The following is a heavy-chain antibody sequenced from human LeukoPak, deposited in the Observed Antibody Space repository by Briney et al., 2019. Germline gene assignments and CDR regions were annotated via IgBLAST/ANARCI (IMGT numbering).Heavy chain of an antibody. D-gene: IGHD2-2*01. CDR3: ARDSVQCSSTSCYQGGYYYYLDV. Sequence: SETLSLTCTVSGGSISGYYWSWIRQPAGKGLEWIGRIYTSGSTNYNPSLKSRVTMSVDTSKNQFSLKLSSVTAADTAVYYCARDSVQCSSTSCYQGGYYYYLDVWGKGTTVTVSS. J-gene: IGHJ6*03. V-gene: IGHV4-4*07. CDR1: GGSISGYY. CDR2: IYTSGST.